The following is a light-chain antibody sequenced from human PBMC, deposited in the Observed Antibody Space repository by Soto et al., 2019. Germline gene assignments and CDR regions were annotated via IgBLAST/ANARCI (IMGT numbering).Light chain of an antibody. CDR2: KAS. J-gene: IGKJ1*01. CDR1: QSISSW. CDR3: QQYNSHGT. V-gene: IGKV1-5*03. Sequence: DIQMTQSPSTLSASVGDRVTITCRAGQSISSWLAWYQQKPGKAPKLLIYKASSLDSGVPSRFSGSGSGTEFTLTISRLQPDDFATYYCQQYNSHGTFGQGTKVEIK.